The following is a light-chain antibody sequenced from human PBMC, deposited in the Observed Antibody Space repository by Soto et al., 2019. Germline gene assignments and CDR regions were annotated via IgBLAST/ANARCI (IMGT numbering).Light chain of an antibody. Sequence: EILLTQSPGTLSLSPGERATLSCRASQSVSSSYLAWYQQKSGQAPRLLIYGASNRATGIPDRFSGSGSGTDFTLTINRLEPEDFAVYYCQQYDRSSWTFGQGTKVDIK. V-gene: IGKV3-20*01. J-gene: IGKJ1*01. CDR3: QQYDRSSWT. CDR1: QSVSSSY. CDR2: GAS.